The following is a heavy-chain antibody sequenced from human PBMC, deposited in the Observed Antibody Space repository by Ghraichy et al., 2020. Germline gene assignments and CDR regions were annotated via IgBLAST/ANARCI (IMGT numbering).Heavy chain of an antibody. CDR3: AKPPPGKLWLPVY. CDR1: GFTFSSYG. Sequence: GGSLRLSCAASGFTFSSYGMHWVRQAPGKGLEWVAVISYDGSNKYYADSVKGRFTISRDNSKNTLYLQMNSLRAEDTAVYYCAKPPPGKLWLPVYWGQGTLVTVSS. J-gene: IGHJ4*02. D-gene: IGHD5-18*01. CDR2: ISYDGSNK. V-gene: IGHV3-30*18.